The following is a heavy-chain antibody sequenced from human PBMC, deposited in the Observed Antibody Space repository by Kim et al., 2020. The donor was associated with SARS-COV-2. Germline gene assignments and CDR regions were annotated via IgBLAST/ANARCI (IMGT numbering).Heavy chain of an antibody. CDR3: ARYDILTGWIFDY. CDR1: GGSISSGDYY. Sequence: SETLSLTCTVSGGSISSGDYYWSWIRQPPGKGLEWIGYIYYSGSTYYNPSLKSRVTISVDTSKNQFSLKLSSVTAADTAVYYCARYDILTGWIFDYWGQGTLVTVSS. D-gene: IGHD3-9*01. CDR2: IYYSGST. V-gene: IGHV4-30-4*01. J-gene: IGHJ4*02.